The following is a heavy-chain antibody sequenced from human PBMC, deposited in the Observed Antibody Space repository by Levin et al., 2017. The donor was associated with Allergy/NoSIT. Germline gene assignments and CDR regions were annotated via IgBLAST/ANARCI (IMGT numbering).Heavy chain of an antibody. D-gene: IGHD6-19*01. CDR3: AHSRSGWGYFDY. J-gene: IGHJ4*02. CDR1: GFSLSTSGVG. V-gene: IGHV2-5*02. CDR2: IYWVDDK. Sequence: SGPTLVKPTPTLTLTCTFSGFSLSTSGVGVVWIRQPPGKALEWLALIYWVDDKRYSPSLKSRLTITKDTSNNQVVLTMTNMDPVDTATYCCAHSRSGWGYFDYWGQGTLVTVSS.